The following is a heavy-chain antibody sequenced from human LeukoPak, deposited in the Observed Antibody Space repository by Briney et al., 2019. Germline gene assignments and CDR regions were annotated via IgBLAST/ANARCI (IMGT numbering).Heavy chain of an antibody. D-gene: IGHD6-13*01. CDR2: INHSGST. CDR3: ARVAAAGTGGVSY. V-gene: IGHV4-34*01. J-gene: IGHJ4*02. CDR1: GGSFSGYY. Sequence: SETLSLTCAVYGGSFSGYYWSWIRQPPGKGLEWIGEINHSGSTNYNPSLKSRVTISVDTSKNQFSLKLSSVTAADTAVYYCARVAAAGTGGVSYWGQGTLVTVSS.